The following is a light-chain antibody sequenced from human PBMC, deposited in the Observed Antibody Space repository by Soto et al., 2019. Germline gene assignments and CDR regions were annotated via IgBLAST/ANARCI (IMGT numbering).Light chain of an antibody. CDR3: RSYTTSSTVV. CDR1: SSNVGGYNY. J-gene: IGLJ2*01. CDR2: EVS. Sequence: QSALTQPASVSGSPGQSITISCTGTSSNVGGYNYVSWYQHPPGTAPKVMIYEVSNRPSGVSNRFSGSKSGNTASLTISGLQAEDEADYYCRSYTTSSTVVFGGGTKLTVL. V-gene: IGLV2-14*01.